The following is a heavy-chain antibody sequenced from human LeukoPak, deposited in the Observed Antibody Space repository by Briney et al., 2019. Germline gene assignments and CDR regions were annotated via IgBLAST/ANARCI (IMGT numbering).Heavy chain of an antibody. Sequence: KPSGTLSLTCTVSGGSISSNNWWNWVRQPPGKGLEWIGEIYHSGSTYYNPSLKSRVTISVDTSKNQFSLKLSSVTAADTAVYYCAGAEEGLLPKLDYWGQGTLVTVSS. CDR2: IYHSGST. CDR3: AGAEEGLLPKLDY. D-gene: IGHD1-26*01. J-gene: IGHJ4*02. CDR1: GGSISSNNW. V-gene: IGHV4-4*02.